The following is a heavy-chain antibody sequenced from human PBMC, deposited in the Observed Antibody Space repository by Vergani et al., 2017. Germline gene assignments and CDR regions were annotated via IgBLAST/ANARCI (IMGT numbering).Heavy chain of an antibody. J-gene: IGHJ3*02. D-gene: IGHD2-21*02. CDR2: ILYDGSKK. Sequence: QVQLVESGGGVVQPGRSLRLSCAASGFTFSSYAMHWVRQAPGKGLEWVALILYDGSKKDYADFVKGRFTISRDNSENTLYLHMNSLRTEDTDVYFCAKETAQTLSSGSRFDRWGQGTVVIVSS. V-gene: IGHV3-30*04. CDR3: AKETAQTLSSGSRFDR. CDR1: GFTFSSYA.